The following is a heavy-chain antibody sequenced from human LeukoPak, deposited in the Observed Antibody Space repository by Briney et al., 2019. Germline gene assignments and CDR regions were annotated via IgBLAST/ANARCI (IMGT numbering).Heavy chain of an antibody. CDR1: GYTFTSYY. J-gene: IGHJ4*02. CDR2: IIPIFGTA. CDR3: ARDLLEWELHPRQGPFDY. D-gene: IGHD1-26*01. V-gene: IGHV1-69*13. Sequence: ASVKVSCKASGYTFTSYYMHWVRQAPGQGLEWVRGIIPIFGTANYAQKFQGRVTITADESTSTAYMELSSLRSEDTAVYYCARDLLEWELHPRQGPFDYWGQGTLVTVSS.